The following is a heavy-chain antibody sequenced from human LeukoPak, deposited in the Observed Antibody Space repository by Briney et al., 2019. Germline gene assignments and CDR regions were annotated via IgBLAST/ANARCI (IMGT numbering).Heavy chain of an antibody. Sequence: SETLSLTCTVSGGSISSYYWSWIRQPPGKGLEWIGYIYYSGSTNYNPSLKSRVTISVVTSKNQFSLQLSSVTAADTAVYYCARVVVRGVRRNFDYWGQGTLVTVSS. CDR2: IYYSGST. CDR3: ARVVVRGVRRNFDY. V-gene: IGHV4-59*01. D-gene: IGHD3-10*01. CDR1: GGSISSYY. J-gene: IGHJ4*02.